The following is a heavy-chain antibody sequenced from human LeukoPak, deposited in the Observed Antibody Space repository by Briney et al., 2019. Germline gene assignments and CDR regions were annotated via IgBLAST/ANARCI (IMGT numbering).Heavy chain of an antibody. Sequence: GASVKVSCKASGGTFSSYTINWVRQAPGQGLEWMGRIIPILGIANYAQKFQGRVTITADKSTSTAYMELRSPRSDDTAVYYCAREDDYSNYGIDYWGQGTLVTVSS. V-gene: IGHV1-69*04. CDR2: IIPILGIA. D-gene: IGHD4-11*01. CDR1: GGTFSSYT. CDR3: AREDDYSNYGIDY. J-gene: IGHJ4*02.